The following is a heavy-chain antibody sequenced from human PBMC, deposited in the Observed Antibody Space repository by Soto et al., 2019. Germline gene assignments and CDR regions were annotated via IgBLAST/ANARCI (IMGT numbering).Heavy chain of an antibody. Sequence: VGSLRLSCATSGFSFSNYAMSWVRQAPGKGLEWVAAITSVGYTYYVDSLKGRFTISGDNSKNTLYLQMNSLRAEDTAVYYCAKDLIDYSNSYFDYWGQGTLVTVSS. J-gene: IGHJ4*02. CDR2: ITSVGYT. D-gene: IGHD4-4*01. V-gene: IGHV3-23*01. CDR1: GFSFSNYA. CDR3: AKDLIDYSNSYFDY.